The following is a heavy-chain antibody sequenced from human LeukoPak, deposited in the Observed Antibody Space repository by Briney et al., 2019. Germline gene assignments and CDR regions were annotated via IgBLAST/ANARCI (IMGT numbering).Heavy chain of an antibody. CDR2: INPKSGDT. J-gene: IGHJ5*02. V-gene: IGHV1-2*06. Sequence: GASVKVSCKASRYTFTAYYMHWVRQAPGQGLEWMGRINPKSGDTNYAQKFQDRVTMTRDTSMSTAYMEISRLRYDDTAVYYCGRGIQSFDPWGQGTLVTVSS. CDR1: RYTFTAYY. CDR3: GRGIQSFDP.